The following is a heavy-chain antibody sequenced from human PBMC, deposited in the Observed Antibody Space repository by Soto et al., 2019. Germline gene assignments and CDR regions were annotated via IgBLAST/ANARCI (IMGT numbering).Heavy chain of an antibody. V-gene: IGHV6-1*01. Sequence: PSQTLSLTCAISGDSVPSNSAAWNWIRQSPSRGLEWLGRTYYRSKWYNGYAVSVKSRLTINPDTSKHQFSLQLNSVTPEDTAVYYCAGSFSGRGGMDVWGQGTSVTVSS. CDR1: GDSVPSNSAA. CDR2: TYYRSKWYN. D-gene: IGHD3-10*01. J-gene: IGHJ6*02. CDR3: AGSFSGRGGMDV.